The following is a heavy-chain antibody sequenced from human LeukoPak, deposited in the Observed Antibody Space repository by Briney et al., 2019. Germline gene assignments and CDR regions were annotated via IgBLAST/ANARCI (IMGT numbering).Heavy chain of an antibody. Sequence: SETVSLTCTVSGGSISSYYWSWIRQPPGKGLEWIGYIYYSGSTNYNPSLKSRVTISVDTSKNQFSLKLSSVTAADTAVYYCARVGGGSGSYYLYFDYWGQGTLVTVSS. J-gene: IGHJ4*02. CDR2: IYYSGST. CDR1: GGSISSYY. D-gene: IGHD3-10*01. CDR3: ARVGGGSGSYYLYFDY. V-gene: IGHV4-59*01.